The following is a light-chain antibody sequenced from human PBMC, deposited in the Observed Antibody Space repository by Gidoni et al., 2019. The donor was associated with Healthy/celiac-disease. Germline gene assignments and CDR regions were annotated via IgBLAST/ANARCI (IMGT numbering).Light chain of an antibody. CDR2: AAS. CDR3: HQSYSTLSIT. J-gene: IGKJ5*01. CDR1: QSISSY. Sequence: DIKMTPSPSSLSASVGDRVTITCRASQSISSYLNWYQQKPGKAPKLLLYAASSLQSGVPSRFSGSGSGTDFTLTISSLQPEDFATYYCHQSYSTLSITFGQGTRLEIK. V-gene: IGKV1-39*01.